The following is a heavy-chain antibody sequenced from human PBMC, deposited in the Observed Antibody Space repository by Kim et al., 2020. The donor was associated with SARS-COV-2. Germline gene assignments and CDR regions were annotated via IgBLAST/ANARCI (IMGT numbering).Heavy chain of an antibody. V-gene: IGHV3-53*01. CDR3: ARDTSEYLGNHFFDL. Sequence: GGSLRLSCTASEFRVSGNYMAWVRQAPGRGLEWVSTIFRSGSTFYADSVKGRFTISRDDSINTLFLQMNSLRDEDTAAYYCARDTSEYLGNHFFDLWG. CDR1: EFRVSGNY. D-gene: IGHD2-2*01. J-gene: IGHJ4*01. CDR2: IFRSGST.